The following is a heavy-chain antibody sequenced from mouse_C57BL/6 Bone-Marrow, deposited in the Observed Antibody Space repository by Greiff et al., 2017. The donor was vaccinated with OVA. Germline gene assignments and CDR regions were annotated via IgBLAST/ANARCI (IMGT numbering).Heavy chain of an antibody. CDR3: ARGADGYSAWFAY. Sequence: QVPLQQPGAALVTPGASVQLSCKASGYTFTSYWLPWVQQRPGRGLAWIGRIDPNSGGTKYNEKFKSKATLTVDKPSSTAYMQLSSLTSEDSAVYYCARGADGYSAWFAYWGQGTLVTVSA. CDR1: GYTFTSYW. J-gene: IGHJ3*01. D-gene: IGHD2-3*01. CDR2: IDPNSGGT. V-gene: IGHV1-72*01.